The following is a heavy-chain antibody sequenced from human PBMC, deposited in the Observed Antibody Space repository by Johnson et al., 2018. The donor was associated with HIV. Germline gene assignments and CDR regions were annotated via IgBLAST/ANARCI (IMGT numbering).Heavy chain of an antibody. CDR3: ARDASWDDAFDI. J-gene: IGHJ3*02. V-gene: IGHV3-66*02. CDR1: GFTVSSNY. D-gene: IGHD2-2*01. Sequence: EQLVESGGGLVQPGGSLRLSCAASGFTVSSNYMSWVRQAPGKGLEWVSIIYSGGSTYYADSVKGRFTISRDNSKNTLYLQMNSLRAEDTAGYYCARDASWDDAFDIWGQGTMVTVSS. CDR2: IYSGGST.